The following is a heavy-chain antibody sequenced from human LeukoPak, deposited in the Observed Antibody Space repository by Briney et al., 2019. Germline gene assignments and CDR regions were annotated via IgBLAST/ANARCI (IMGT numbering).Heavy chain of an antibody. D-gene: IGHD3-22*01. CDR1: GGSIRGQY. J-gene: IGHJ6*03. Sequence: SETLSLTCTVSGGSIRGQYWTWIRQPPGKGLEWIGYIWNSENTEYNPSLKSRVNISVDKSENSLSLKLKSVAAADTAMYYCAKVGSATYGYYFMDVWGKGTAVTISS. CDR2: IWNSENT. CDR3: AKVGSATYGYYFMDV. V-gene: IGHV4-59*11.